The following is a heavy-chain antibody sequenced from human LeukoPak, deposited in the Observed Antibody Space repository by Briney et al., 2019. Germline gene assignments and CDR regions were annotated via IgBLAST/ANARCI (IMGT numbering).Heavy chain of an antibody. J-gene: IGHJ3*02. Sequence: SETLSLTCTVSGGSISSHYWSWIRQPPGKGLEWIGYIYYSGSTNYNPSLKSRVTISVDTSKNQFSLKLSSVTAADTAVYYCARGVITGTGVGAFDIWGQGTMVTVSS. CDR3: ARGVITGTGVGAFDI. V-gene: IGHV4-59*11. CDR1: GGSISSHY. CDR2: IYYSGST. D-gene: IGHD1/OR15-1a*01.